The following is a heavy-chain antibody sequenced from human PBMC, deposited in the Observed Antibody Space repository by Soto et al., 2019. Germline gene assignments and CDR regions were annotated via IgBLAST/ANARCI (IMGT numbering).Heavy chain of an antibody. Sequence: GGSLRLSCAASGFTFSSYGMHWVRQAPGKGLEWVAVIWYDGSNKYYADSVKGRFTISRDNSKNTLYLQMNSLRAEDTAVYYCARELIDWSLRWFDPWGQGTLVTVSS. J-gene: IGHJ5*02. CDR3: ARELIDWSLRWFDP. CDR2: IWYDGSNK. CDR1: GFTFSSYG. D-gene: IGHD1-1*01. V-gene: IGHV3-33*01.